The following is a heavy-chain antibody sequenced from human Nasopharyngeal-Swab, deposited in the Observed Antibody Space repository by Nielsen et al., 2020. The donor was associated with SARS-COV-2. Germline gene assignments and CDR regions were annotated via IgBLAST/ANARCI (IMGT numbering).Heavy chain of an antibody. J-gene: IGHJ4*02. V-gene: IGHV3-74*01. Sequence: GESLKISCTASGFTLRNYWMHWGRQAPGKGLVGVSRSDTGGTNTAYADSLKGRFTISRDNAKNTLYLQMNSLTAEDTAIYYCARGSNDWNGIDYWGPGILVTVSS. CDR1: GFTLRNYW. CDR2: SDTGGTNT. D-gene: IGHD1-1*01. CDR3: ARGSNDWNGIDY.